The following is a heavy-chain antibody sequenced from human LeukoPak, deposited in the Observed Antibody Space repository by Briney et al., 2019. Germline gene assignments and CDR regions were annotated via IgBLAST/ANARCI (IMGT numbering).Heavy chain of an antibody. J-gene: IGHJ4*02. CDR3: AKASEGHYYDSSGYYFDY. D-gene: IGHD3-22*01. CDR2: ISYDGTKK. Sequence: GGSLRLSCAASKLVFSNYGMHWVRQAPGKGLEWVAVISYDGTKKYYADSVKGRFSISRDNSKNTLYLQMNSLRAEDTAVYYCAKASEGHYYDSSGYYFDYWGQGTLVTVSS. CDR1: KLVFSNYG. V-gene: IGHV3-30*18.